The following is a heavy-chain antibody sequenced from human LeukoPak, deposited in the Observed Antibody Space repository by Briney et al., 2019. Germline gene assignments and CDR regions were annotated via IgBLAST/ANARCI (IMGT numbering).Heavy chain of an antibody. CDR1: GFTFSDYY. CDR3: ASAVMGDHDAFDI. D-gene: IGHD3-16*01. V-gene: IGHV3-11*04. J-gene: IGHJ3*02. CDR2: ISSSGSTI. Sequence: GGSLRLSCAASGFTFSDYYMSWIRQAPGKGLEWVSYISSSGSTIYYADSVKGRFTISRDNAKNSLYLQMNSLRAEDTAVYYCASAVMGDHDAFDISGQGTMVTVSS.